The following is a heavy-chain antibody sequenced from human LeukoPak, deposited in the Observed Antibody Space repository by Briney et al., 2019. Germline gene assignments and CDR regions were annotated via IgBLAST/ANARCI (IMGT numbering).Heavy chain of an antibody. Sequence: ASVKVSCKASGYTFTGYYMHWVRRAPGQGLEWMGWINPNSGGTNYAQKFQGRVTMTRDTSISTAYMELSRLRSDDTAVYYCARDSLTGYYPSNWFDPWGQGTLVTVSS. CDR1: GYTFTGYY. CDR2: INPNSGGT. V-gene: IGHV1-2*02. D-gene: IGHD3-9*01. CDR3: ARDSLTGYYPSNWFDP. J-gene: IGHJ5*02.